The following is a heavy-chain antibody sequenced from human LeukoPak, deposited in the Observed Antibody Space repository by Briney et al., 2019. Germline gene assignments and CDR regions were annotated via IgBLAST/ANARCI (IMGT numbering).Heavy chain of an antibody. Sequence: GGSLRLSCAASGLHFSGTATSWVRQAPGKGLEWVSAISHDGMNAYYADSVKGRFTISRDNSKKTVSLEMSSLTAADTGVYYCAKDGAQYSSGPECDPRGQGALVTVSP. D-gene: IGHD6-19*01. CDR2: ISHDGMNA. CDR3: AKDGAQYSSGPECDP. V-gene: IGHV3-23*01. J-gene: IGHJ5*02. CDR1: GLHFSGTA.